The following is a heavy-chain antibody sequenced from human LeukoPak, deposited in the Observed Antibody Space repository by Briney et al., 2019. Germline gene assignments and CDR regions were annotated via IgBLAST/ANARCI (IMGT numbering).Heavy chain of an antibody. D-gene: IGHD5-12*01. V-gene: IGHV4-34*01. J-gene: IGHJ4*02. CDR1: GGSFSGYY. CDR3: ARGYSGYDWGEFDY. CDR2: INHSGST. Sequence: SGTLSLTCAVYGGSFSGYYWSWIRQPPGKGLEWIGEINHSGSTNYNPSLKSRVTISVDTSKNQFSLKLSSVTAADTAVYYCARGYSGYDWGEFDYWGQGTLVTVSS.